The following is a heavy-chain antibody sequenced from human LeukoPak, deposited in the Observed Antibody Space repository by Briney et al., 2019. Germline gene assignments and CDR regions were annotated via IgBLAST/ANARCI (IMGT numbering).Heavy chain of an antibody. CDR3: VPSDSSGLD. D-gene: IGHD3-22*01. Sequence: GGALRLSREASGSTFSQYWRHWARPAPGKGLVWVSRTNTDGSSTSYMDSVKGRFTISRDNAKNTIYLQMNSLRAEDTAVYYCVPSDSSGLDWGQGTLVAVCS. J-gene: IGHJ4*02. CDR2: TNTDGSST. CDR1: GSTFSQYW. V-gene: IGHV3-74*01.